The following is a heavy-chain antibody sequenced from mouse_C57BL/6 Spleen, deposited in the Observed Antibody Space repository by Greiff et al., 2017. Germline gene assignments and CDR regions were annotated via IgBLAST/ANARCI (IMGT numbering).Heavy chain of an antibody. CDR1: GFTFSDYG. J-gene: IGHJ1*03. V-gene: IGHV5-17*01. CDR3: ARSGVTTDWYFDV. D-gene: IGHD2-2*01. Sequence: EVKLVESGGGLVKPGGSLKLSCAASGFTFSDYGMHWVRQAPEQGLEWVAYISSGSSPIYYADTVKGRFTISRDNAKNTLFLRMTSLRSEDTAMYYCARSGVTTDWYFDVWGTGTTVTVSS. CDR2: ISSGSSPI.